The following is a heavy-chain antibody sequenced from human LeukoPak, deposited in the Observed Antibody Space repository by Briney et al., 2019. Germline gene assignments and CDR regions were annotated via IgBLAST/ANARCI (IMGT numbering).Heavy chain of an antibody. V-gene: IGHV1-69*04. CDR3: ALSGYSEDY. CDR1: GYTFTSYG. D-gene: IGHD3-22*01. Sequence: GASVKVSCKASGYTFTSYGISWVRQAPGQGLEWMGRIIPILGIANYAQKFQGRVTITADKSTSTAYMELSSLRSEDTAVYYCALSGYSEDYWGQGTLVTVSS. CDR2: IIPILGIA. J-gene: IGHJ4*02.